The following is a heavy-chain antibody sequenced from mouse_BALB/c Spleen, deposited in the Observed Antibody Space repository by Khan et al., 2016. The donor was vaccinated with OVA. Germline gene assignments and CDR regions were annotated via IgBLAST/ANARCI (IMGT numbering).Heavy chain of an antibody. CDR1: GYTFTSYS. CDR2: INPSNAYT. CDR3: ARDFHYYGSRGALDY. J-gene: IGHJ4*01. V-gene: IGHV1-4*01. Sequence: QVQLQQSGAELARPGASVKMSCKASGYTFTSYSMHWIKQRPGQGLEWIGNINPSNAYTNYNQKFKDKATLTADKSSSTAYMQLSSLTSADSAVYYCARDFHYYGSRGALDYWGQGTSVTVSS. D-gene: IGHD1-1*01.